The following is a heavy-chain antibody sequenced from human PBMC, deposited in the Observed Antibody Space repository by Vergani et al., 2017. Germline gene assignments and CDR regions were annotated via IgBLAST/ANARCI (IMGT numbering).Heavy chain of an antibody. CDR1: GFSFSNSN. D-gene: IGHD4-17*01. CDR3: AKEAIVDYGFYFDH. J-gene: IGHJ4*02. Sequence: EGQLVESGGDWVQRGESLRLSCAASGFSFSNSNMNWVRQAPGKGLEWISYISDRSASIYYAASVRGRFTVSRDNARNSLSLQMNSLRAEDTAIYYCAKEAIVDYGFYFDHWGQGVLVTVSS. CDR2: ISDRSASI. V-gene: IGHV3-48*01.